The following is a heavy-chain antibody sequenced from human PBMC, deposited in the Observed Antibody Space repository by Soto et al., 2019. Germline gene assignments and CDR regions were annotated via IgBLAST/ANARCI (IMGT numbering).Heavy chain of an antibody. V-gene: IGHV4-59*01. CDR1: DDSISSSY. D-gene: IGHD6-13*01. Sequence: SETLSLTCSVSDDSISSSYWSWIRQPQGKGLQWICYVFYRGGTAYNPSLKSRVTISLDMSKKQFYLNLNSLTAAATAPYFCARVQLVEKCIGYWGQGTLVTVSS. CDR2: VFYRGGT. J-gene: IGHJ4*02. CDR3: ARVQLVEKCIGY.